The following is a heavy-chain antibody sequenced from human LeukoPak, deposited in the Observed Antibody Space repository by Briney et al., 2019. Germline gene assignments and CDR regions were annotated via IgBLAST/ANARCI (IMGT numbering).Heavy chain of an antibody. CDR3: ARDSVHYYDSSGYSYYFDY. J-gene: IGHJ4*02. Sequence: SETPSLTCTVSGGSISSYYWSWIRQPAGKGLEWIGRIYTSGSTNHNPSLKSRVTISVDKSKNQFSLKLSSVTAADTAVYYCARDSVHYYDSSGYSYYFDYWGQGTLVTVSS. V-gene: IGHV4-4*07. CDR1: GGSISSYY. D-gene: IGHD3-22*01. CDR2: IYTSGST.